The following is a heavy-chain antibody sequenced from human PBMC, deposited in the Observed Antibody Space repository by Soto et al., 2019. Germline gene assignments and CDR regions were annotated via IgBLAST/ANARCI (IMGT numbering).Heavy chain of an antibody. CDR2: ISIGSGSI. V-gene: IGHV3-48*02. D-gene: IGHD3-22*01. CDR1: GFTFSNYA. Sequence: EVHLVESGGGLVQPGGSLRVSCAASGFTFSNYAMNWVRQAPGKGLEWVSYISIGSGSIFYADSVKGRSTISRDDAKNSLYLQMNTLRDEDTAVYYCGRDDRWAFDFWGQGTMVTVSS. CDR3: GRDDRWAFDF. J-gene: IGHJ3*01.